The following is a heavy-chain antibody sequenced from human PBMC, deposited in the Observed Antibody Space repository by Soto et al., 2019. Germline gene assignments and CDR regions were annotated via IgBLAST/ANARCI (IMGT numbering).Heavy chain of an antibody. CDR1: GFTFSSYG. CDR2: IKEDGSER. J-gene: IGHJ6*02. D-gene: IGHD3-16*01. Sequence: GGCLRLSCAASGFTFSSYGMHWVRQAPGKGLEWVANIKEDGSERYYVDSVKGRFTISRDNAMNSLYLQMEGLRVEDTDVYYCTRGPPWVYGRDVWGQGTTVTVSS. V-gene: IGHV3-7*03. CDR3: TRGPPWVYGRDV.